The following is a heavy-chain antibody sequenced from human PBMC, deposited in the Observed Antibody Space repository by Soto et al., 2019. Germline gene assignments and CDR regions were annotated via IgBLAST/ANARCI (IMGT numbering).Heavy chain of an antibody. CDR2: IRSKANSYAT. CDR1: GFTFSGSA. CDR3: TRLGGAGNNYHCFYGMAV. V-gene: IGHV3-73*02. Sequence: EVQLVESGGGLVQPGGSLKLSCAASGFTFSGSAMHWVRQASGKGLEWVGLIRSKANSYATAYAASGKGRFTISTDDSMNTGSLQMNSLKTEDTAGYYCTRLGGAGNNYHCFYGMAVWGQGTPVTVCS. D-gene: IGHD6-13*01. J-gene: IGHJ6*02.